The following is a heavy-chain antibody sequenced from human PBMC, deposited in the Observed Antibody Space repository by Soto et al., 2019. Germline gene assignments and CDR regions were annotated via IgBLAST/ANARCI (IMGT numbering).Heavy chain of an antibody. CDR3: VRLTSSIAAARQGRRNYLDT. Sequence: PSETLSLTCSVSGGSVTSGSSYWGWVRQAPGKGLEWIGDVFFMGNTWYNADLKARLTISVDTSNDQFSLRLSSVTAADTAFYFCVRLTSSIAAARQGRRNYLDTWGHGTLVTVSS. J-gene: IGHJ1*01. D-gene: IGHD6-25*01. V-gene: IGHV4-39*01. CDR1: GGSVTSGSSY. CDR2: VFFMGNT.